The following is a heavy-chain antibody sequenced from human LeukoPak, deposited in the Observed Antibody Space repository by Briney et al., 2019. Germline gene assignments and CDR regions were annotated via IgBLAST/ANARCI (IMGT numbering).Heavy chain of an antibody. Sequence: ASMKVSCKSSGFTWTDHYIHWVRQGPGQGLEWMGYIGPHSTFTSSPQEFQGRVTMTRDASMSTAYMELTRLTSDDTAVYYCVREGEGPLSKDFDYWGQGTLVTVSS. CDR1: GFTWTDHY. J-gene: IGHJ4*02. CDR2: IGPHSTFT. D-gene: IGHD2/OR15-2a*01. V-gene: IGHV1-2*02. CDR3: VREGEGPLSKDFDY.